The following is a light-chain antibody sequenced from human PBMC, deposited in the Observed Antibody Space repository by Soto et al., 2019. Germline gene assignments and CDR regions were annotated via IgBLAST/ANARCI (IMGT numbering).Light chain of an antibody. Sequence: QSVLTQPPSVSAAPGQTVTISCSGSGSNIGNNYVSWYQHLPGTAPKLLIYDTDKRPSGIPDRFSGSKSGTSATLGITGLQTGDEADYYCATWDSSLSAGVFGGATKLTVL. CDR2: DTD. J-gene: IGLJ2*01. CDR1: GSNIGNNY. V-gene: IGLV1-51*01. CDR3: ATWDSSLSAGV.